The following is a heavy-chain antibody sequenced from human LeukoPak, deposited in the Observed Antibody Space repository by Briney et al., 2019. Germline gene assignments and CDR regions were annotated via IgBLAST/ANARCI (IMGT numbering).Heavy chain of an antibody. D-gene: IGHD3-3*01. CDR1: GYTFTVYY. J-gene: IGHJ6*01. CDR2: INPNSCGT. CDR3: ARDHTIFGAVYGMVV. Sequence: ASVKVSCKDSGYTFTVYYIQWVRSAPRQGVEWMGWINPNSCGTNHAQNCQGRVNMTRDTSISTAYTEMSRLRSDDTALYYFARDHTIFGAVYGMVVWGQGATVTVSS. V-gene: IGHV1-2*02.